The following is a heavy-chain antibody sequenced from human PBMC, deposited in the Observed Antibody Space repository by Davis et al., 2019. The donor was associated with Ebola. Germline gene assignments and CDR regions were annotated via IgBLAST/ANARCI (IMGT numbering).Heavy chain of an antibody. CDR1: GGTFSNYA. Sequence: SVKVSCKASGGTFSNYAFSWVRRAPGQGLEWMGGIIPNSGSANYAQKFQGRVAIIADESTTTVYMELSSLRSEDTAMYYCVRDYSSRWYGWFDPWGQGTLVTVSS. CDR3: VRDYSSRWYGWFDP. CDR2: IIPNSGSA. J-gene: IGHJ5*02. V-gene: IGHV1-69*13. D-gene: IGHD6-13*01.